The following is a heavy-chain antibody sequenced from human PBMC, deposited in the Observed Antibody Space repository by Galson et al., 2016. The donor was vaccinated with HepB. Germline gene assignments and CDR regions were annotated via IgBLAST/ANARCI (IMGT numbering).Heavy chain of an antibody. CDR1: GFTFNIYD. Sequence: SLRLSCAASGFTFNIYDMNWVRQAPGRGLEWISYISGSGATVDYADSVRGRFTISRDNANSSLYLQMNSLSGEDTALYYCAKEDQSESPYHYPGLDVWGQGTTVTVSS. CDR3: AKEDQSESPYHYPGLDV. D-gene: IGHD2-2*01. V-gene: IGHV3-48*03. CDR2: ISGSGATV. J-gene: IGHJ6*02.